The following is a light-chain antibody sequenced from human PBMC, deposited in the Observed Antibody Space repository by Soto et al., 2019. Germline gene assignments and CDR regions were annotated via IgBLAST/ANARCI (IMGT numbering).Light chain of an antibody. V-gene: IGLV2-14*03. J-gene: IGLJ1*01. CDR1: SSDVAEYKY. CDR2: DVR. CDR3: SAYTTSIALYV. Sequence: QSALTQPASVSGSPGQSVTISCTETSSDVAEYKYVSWYQPHPGRATKLIIYDVRNPPSGVSNRFSGSKSGSTASLTISGLQDEDEADYYCSAYTTSIALYVFGAGTKLTVL.